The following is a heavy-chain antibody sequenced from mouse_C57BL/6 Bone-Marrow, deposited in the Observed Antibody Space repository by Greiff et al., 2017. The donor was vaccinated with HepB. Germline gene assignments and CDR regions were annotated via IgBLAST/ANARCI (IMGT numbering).Heavy chain of an antibody. Sequence: EVKVVESGGGLVQPGESLKLSCESNEYEFPSHDMSWVRKTPEKRLELVAAINSDGGSTYYPDTMERRFIISRDNTKKTLYLQMSSLRSEDTALYYCARHYYGVEGGYFDVWGTGTTVTVSS. D-gene: IGHD1-1*01. J-gene: IGHJ1*03. CDR2: INSDGGST. CDR3: ARHYYGVEGGYFDV. V-gene: IGHV5-2*01. CDR1: EYEFPSHD.